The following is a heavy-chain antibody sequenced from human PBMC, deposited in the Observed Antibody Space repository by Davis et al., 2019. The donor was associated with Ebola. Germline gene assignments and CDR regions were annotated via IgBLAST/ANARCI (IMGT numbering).Heavy chain of an antibody. V-gene: IGHV1-46*01. CDR1: GYTFTSYY. J-gene: IGHJ4*01. CDR3: AASAGTVGKFDY. CDR2: INPSGGST. Sequence: ASVKVSCKASGYTFTSYYMHWVRQAPGQGLEWMGIINPSGGSTSYAQKFQGRVTMTRDTSTSTVYMELSSLRSEDTAVYYCAASAGTVGKFDYWGQETLVTVSS. D-gene: IGHD1-14*01.